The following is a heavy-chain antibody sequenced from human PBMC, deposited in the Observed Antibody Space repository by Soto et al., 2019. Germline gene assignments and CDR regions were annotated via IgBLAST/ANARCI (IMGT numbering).Heavy chain of an antibody. Sequence: QVQLVQSGAEVKKPGASVKVSCKASGYTFTSYGISWVRQDPGQGLEWMGWISAYNGNTNYAQKLQGRVTMTTDTSTSTAYMELRSLRSDDTAVYYCARDGDFWSGYPGGDAFDIWGQGTMVTVSS. D-gene: IGHD3-3*01. CDR2: ISAYNGNT. CDR3: ARDGDFWSGYPGGDAFDI. CDR1: GYTFTSYG. V-gene: IGHV1-18*01. J-gene: IGHJ3*02.